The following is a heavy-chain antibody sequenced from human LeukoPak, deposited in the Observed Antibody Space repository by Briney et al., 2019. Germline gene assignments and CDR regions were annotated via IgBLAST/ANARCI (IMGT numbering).Heavy chain of an antibody. V-gene: IGHV3-11*01. CDR3: VREAKMTNIL. J-gene: IGHJ4*02. Sequence: NPGGSLRLSCAASGFTFSDYYMTWIRQAPGKGLEWVSHISRSSGTIYYADSVQGRFTVSRDSGKKSLYLQMSYLRAEDTAVYYCVREAKMTNILWGQGTLVTVSS. D-gene: IGHD2-21*01. CDR1: GFTFSDYY. CDR2: ISRSSGTI.